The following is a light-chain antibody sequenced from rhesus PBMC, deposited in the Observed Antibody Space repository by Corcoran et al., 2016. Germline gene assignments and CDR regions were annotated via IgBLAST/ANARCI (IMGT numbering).Light chain of an antibody. CDR3: QQSSNLWT. CDR1: QSVGSY. Sequence: ETVVTQSPATLSLSPGERATLSCRASQSVGSYLAWYQQKPGQAPRLLICGASTRGTGIPDRVSGSGSGTDFTLTISSLEPEDVGVYYCQQSSNLWTFGQGTKVEIK. J-gene: IGKJ1*01. V-gene: IGKV3-24*04. CDR2: GAS.